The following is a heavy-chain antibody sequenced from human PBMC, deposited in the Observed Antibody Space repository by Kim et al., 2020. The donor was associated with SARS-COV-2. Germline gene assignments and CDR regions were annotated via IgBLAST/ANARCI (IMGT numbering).Heavy chain of an antibody. CDR3: ARDGGLFWSGYYEHYYYGMDV. J-gene: IGHJ6*02. Sequence: SETLSLTCAVSGGSISSSNWWSWVRQPPGKGLEWIGEIYHSGSTNYNPSLKSRVTISVDKSKNQFSLKLSSVTAADTAVYYCARDGGLFWSGYYEHYYYGMDVWGQVTTVTVSS. CDR2: IYHSGST. D-gene: IGHD3-3*01. CDR1: GGSISSSNW. V-gene: IGHV4-4*02.